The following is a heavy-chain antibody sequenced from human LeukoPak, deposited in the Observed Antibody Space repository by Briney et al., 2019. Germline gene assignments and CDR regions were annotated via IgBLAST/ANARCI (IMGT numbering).Heavy chain of an antibody. CDR2: IYYSGST. J-gene: IGHJ4*02. CDR1: GGSISSSGYY. D-gene: IGHD3-10*01. CDR3: ARGNPIRGVHTAPDS. Sequence: SETLSLTCTVSGGSISSSGYYWGWIRQPPGKGLEWIGSIYYSGSTYYNPSLKSRVTISLDTSKNQFSLNLRSVTAADTAIYFCARGNPIRGVHTAPDSWGQGTLVTVSS. V-gene: IGHV4-39*07.